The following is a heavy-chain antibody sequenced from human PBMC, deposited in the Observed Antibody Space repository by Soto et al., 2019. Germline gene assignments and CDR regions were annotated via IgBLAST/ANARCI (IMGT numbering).Heavy chain of an antibody. CDR2: INHSGST. V-gene: IGHV4-34*01. J-gene: IGHJ4*02. Sequence: SETLSLTCAVYGGSFSGYCWSWIRQPPGKGLEWIGEINHSGSTNYNPSLKSRVTISVDTSKNQFSLKLSSVTAADTAVYFCAREFYCVGPTCPRAFDSWGQGTLVTVSS. CDR3: AREFYCVGPTCPRAFDS. D-gene: IGHD2-21*01. CDR1: GGSFSGYC.